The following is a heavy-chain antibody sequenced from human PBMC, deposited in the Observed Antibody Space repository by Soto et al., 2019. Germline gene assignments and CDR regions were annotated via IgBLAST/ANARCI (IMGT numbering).Heavy chain of an antibody. CDR2: INPSGGST. D-gene: IGHD6-13*01. CDR1: GYTFTSYY. Sequence: GASVTVSCKASGYTFTSYYMHWVRQAPGQGLEWMGIINPSGGSTSYAQKFQGRVTMTRDTSTSTVYMELSSLRSEDTAVYYCARGVGSSWKTFLTDYWGQGTLVTVSS. CDR3: ARGVGSSWKTFLTDY. V-gene: IGHV1-46*01. J-gene: IGHJ4*02.